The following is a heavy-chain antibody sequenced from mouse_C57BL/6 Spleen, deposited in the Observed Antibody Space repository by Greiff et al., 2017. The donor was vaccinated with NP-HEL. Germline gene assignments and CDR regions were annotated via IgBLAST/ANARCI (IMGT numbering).Heavy chain of an antibody. CDR2: INPNNGGT. Sequence: VQLQQSGPELVKPGASVKIPCKASGYTFTDYNMDWVKQSHGKSLEWIGDINPNNGGTIYNQKFKGKATLTVDKSSSTAYMELRSLTSEDTAVYYCAREGRDFYYYGSSPAWFAYWGQGTLVTVSA. CDR1: GYTFTDYN. V-gene: IGHV1-18*01. J-gene: IGHJ3*01. CDR3: AREGRDFYYYGSSPAWFAY. D-gene: IGHD1-1*01.